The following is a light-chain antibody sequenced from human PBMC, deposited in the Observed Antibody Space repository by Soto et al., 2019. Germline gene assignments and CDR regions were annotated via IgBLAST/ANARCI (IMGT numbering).Light chain of an antibody. V-gene: IGLV2-23*01. Sequence: QPVLTQPASVSGSPGQSITISCTETNSDVGSYNLVSWYQQHPGKAPKLMIYEGGKRPSGVSNRFSGSRSGNTASLTISGLQAEDEADYYCCSYAAHLTWVFGGGTQLTVL. CDR1: NSDVGSYNL. J-gene: IGLJ3*02. CDR2: EGG. CDR3: CSYAAHLTWV.